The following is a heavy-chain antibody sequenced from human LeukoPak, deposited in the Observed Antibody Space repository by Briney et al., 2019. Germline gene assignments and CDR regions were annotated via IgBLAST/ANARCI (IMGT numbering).Heavy chain of an antibody. J-gene: IGHJ4*02. CDR2: INHSGST. Sequence: PSETLSLTCAVYGGSFSGYYWSWIRQPPGKGLEWIGEINHSGSTSYNPSLKSRVTISVDTSKNQFSLKLSSVTAADTAVYYCARGSYDFWSGYPIPNFDYWGQGTLVTVSS. CDR3: ARGSYDFWSGYPIPNFDY. V-gene: IGHV4-34*01. D-gene: IGHD3-3*01. CDR1: GGSFSGYY.